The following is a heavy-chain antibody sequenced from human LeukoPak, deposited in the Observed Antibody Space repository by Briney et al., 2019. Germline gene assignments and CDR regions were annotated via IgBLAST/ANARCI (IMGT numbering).Heavy chain of an antibody. D-gene: IGHD2/OR15-2a*01. J-gene: IGHJ4*02. Sequence: GGSLRLSCATSGFVVTANYLAWARQAPGKGLEWVSTISNGGDPFYGDSVKGRSTISRDESTNTFSLQLDSLRVEDMGVYYCALLSGGTFDYWGQGTQVTVAS. V-gene: IGHV3-53*01. CDR3: ALLSGGTFDY. CDR2: ISNGGDP. CDR1: GFVVTANY.